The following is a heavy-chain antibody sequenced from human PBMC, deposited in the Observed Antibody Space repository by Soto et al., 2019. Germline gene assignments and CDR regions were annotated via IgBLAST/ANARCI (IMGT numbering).Heavy chain of an antibody. J-gene: IGHJ6*02. D-gene: IGHD3-3*01. V-gene: IGHV3-33*01. CDR2: IWYDGSNK. Sequence: GGSLRLSCAASGFTFSSYGMHWVRQAPGKGLEWVAVIWYDGSNKYYADSVKGRFTISRDNSKNTLYLQMNSLRAEDTAVYYCARDGDYDFWSGYPTNNYYYYGMDVWGQGTTVTVSS. CDR3: ARDGDYDFWSGYPTNNYYYYGMDV. CDR1: GFTFSSYG.